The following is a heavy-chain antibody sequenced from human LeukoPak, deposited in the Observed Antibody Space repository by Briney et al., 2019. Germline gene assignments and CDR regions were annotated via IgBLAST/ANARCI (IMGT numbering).Heavy chain of an antibody. J-gene: IGHJ4*02. CDR3: ARLRDYSASWRGSASRY. Sequence: ASVKVSCKTSGYTFGGYYIQWVRQAPGQGLEWMGWINPNSGATKYAQKFQGRVTLTRDTSINTAYMELSSLNINDTAVYYCARLRDYSASWRGSASRYWGQGTLVTVSS. CDR1: GYTFGGYY. CDR2: INPNSGAT. D-gene: IGHD4-11*01. V-gene: IGHV1-2*02.